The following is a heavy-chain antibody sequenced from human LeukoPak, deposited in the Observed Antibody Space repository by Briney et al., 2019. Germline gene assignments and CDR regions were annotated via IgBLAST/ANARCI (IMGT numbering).Heavy chain of an antibody. Sequence: KTSETLSLTCTVSGGSISSSSYYWGWIRQPPGKGLEWIGSIYYSGSTYHNPSLKSRVTISVDTSKNQFSLKLSSVTAADTAVYYCARRGQWLVHRYFDYWGQGTLVTVS. CDR1: GGSISSSSYY. D-gene: IGHD6-19*01. J-gene: IGHJ4*02. CDR2: IYYSGST. V-gene: IGHV4-39*01. CDR3: ARRGQWLVHRYFDY.